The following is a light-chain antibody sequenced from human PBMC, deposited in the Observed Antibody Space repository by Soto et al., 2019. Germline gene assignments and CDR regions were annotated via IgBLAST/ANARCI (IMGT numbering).Light chain of an antibody. V-gene: IGKV3-20*01. J-gene: IGKJ5*01. Sequence: EIVMTQSPATLSVSPGERATLSCRASQSVSSNLAWCQQKPGQAPRLLMYGASSRATGIPDRLSGSGSGTDFTLTISRLEPEDFAVYYCQQYGSSPITFGQGTRLEIK. CDR2: GAS. CDR1: QSVSSN. CDR3: QQYGSSPIT.